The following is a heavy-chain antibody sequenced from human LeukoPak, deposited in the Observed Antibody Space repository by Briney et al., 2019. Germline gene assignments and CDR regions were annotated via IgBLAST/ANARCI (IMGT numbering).Heavy chain of an antibody. CDR3: AGLLESYEGTRIDH. D-gene: IGHD3-10*01. CDR1: GGSFSGYY. J-gene: IGHJ4*02. Sequence: SETLSLTCAVYGGSFSGYYWSWIRQPPGKGLEWIGEINHSGSTNYNPSLKSRVTISVDTSKNQFSLKLKSVTAADTAVYYCAGLLESYEGTRIDHWGQGTLVTVPS. V-gene: IGHV4-34*01. CDR2: INHSGST.